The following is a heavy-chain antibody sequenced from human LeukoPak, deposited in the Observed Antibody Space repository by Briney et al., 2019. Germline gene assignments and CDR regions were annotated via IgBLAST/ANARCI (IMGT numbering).Heavy chain of an antibody. D-gene: IGHD2-2*01. CDR1: EFTFSSYV. J-gene: IGHJ4*02. CDR3: AKAAERIVVVPAASYYFDY. V-gene: IGHV3-23*01. Sequence: GGSLRLSCAASEFTFSSYVMAWVRQAPGKGLEWVSTITPGGGTYYADSVKGRFTISRDNSKNTLYLQMNSLRAEDTAVYYCAKAAERIVVVPAASYYFDYWGQGTLVTVSS. CDR2: ITPGGGT.